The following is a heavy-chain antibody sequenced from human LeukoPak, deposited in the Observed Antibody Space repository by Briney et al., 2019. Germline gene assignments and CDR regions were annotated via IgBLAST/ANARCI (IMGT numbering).Heavy chain of an antibody. V-gene: IGHV3-30*18. CDR1: GFTFSSYG. CDR3: AEDLQGYFDY. J-gene: IGHJ4*02. CDR2: ISYDGSNK. Sequence: GGSLRLSCAASGFTFSSYGMHWVRQAPGKGLEWVAVISYDGSNKYYADSVKGRFTISRDNSKNTLYLQMNSLRAEDTAVYYCAEDLQGYFDYWGQGTLVTVSS.